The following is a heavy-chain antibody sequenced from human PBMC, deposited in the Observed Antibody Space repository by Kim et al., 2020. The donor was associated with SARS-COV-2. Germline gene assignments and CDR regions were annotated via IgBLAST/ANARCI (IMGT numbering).Heavy chain of an antibody. CDR2: GST. Sequence: GSTYSNPSLKSRVTISVDTSKNQFSLKLSSVTAADTAVYYCVGSSEAFDIWGQGTMVTVSS. D-gene: IGHD1-26*01. CDR3: VGSSEAFDI. J-gene: IGHJ3*02. V-gene: IGHV4-39*01.